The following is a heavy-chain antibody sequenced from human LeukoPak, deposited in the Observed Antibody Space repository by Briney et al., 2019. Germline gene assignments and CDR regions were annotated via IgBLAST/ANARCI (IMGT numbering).Heavy chain of an antibody. J-gene: IGHJ4*02. V-gene: IGHV3-48*01. CDR1: GFTFSSYS. Sequence: GGSLRLSCAASGFTFSSYSMNWVRQAPGKGLEWVSYISSSSSTIYYADSVKGRFTISRDNAKNSLYLQMNSLRAEDTAVYYCAVAGYSSSWYGENDYWGQGTLVTVSS. CDR3: AVAGYSSSWYGENDY. D-gene: IGHD6-13*01. CDR2: ISSSSSTI.